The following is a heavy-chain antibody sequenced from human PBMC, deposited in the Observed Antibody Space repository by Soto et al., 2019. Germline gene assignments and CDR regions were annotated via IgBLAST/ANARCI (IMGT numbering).Heavy chain of an antibody. CDR2: ISAYNGNT. CDR1: GYTFTSYG. Sequence: ASVKVSCKASGYTFTSYGISWVLQAPGQGLEWMGWISAYNGNTNYAQKLQGRVTMTTDTSTSTAYMELRSLRSDDTAVYYCAREPDYDILTGYPPPYYYYMDVWGKGTTVTVSS. CDR3: AREPDYDILTGYPPPYYYYMDV. V-gene: IGHV1-18*01. D-gene: IGHD3-9*01. J-gene: IGHJ6*03.